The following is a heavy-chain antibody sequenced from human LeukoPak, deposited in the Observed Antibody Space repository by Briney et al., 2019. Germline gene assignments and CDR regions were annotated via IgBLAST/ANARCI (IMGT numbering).Heavy chain of an antibody. CDR2: IKSKIDGGTT. D-gene: IGHD2-21*02. V-gene: IGHV3-15*01. Sequence: GGSFRLSCAASGFTFSNAWMNWVRQAPGKGLEWVGRIKSKIDGGTTDYAAPVKGRVTISRDNSKNTLYLQMNSLRAEDTAVYYCASDSYSPEYFQHWGQGTLVTVSS. CDR1: GFTFSNAW. CDR3: ASDSYSPEYFQH. J-gene: IGHJ1*01.